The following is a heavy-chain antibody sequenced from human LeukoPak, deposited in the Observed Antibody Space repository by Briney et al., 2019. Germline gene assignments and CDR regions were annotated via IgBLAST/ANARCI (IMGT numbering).Heavy chain of an antibody. CDR2: ISGSGGST. D-gene: IGHD3-22*01. V-gene: IGHV3-23*01. CDR1: GFTFSSYA. Sequence: GGSLRLSCAASGFTFSSYAMSWVRQAPGKGLEWVSGISGSGGSTYYADSVKGRFTISRDNSKNTLYLQMNSLRAEDTAVYYCARDEDSSGYCDYWGQGTLVTVSS. CDR3: ARDEDSSGYCDY. J-gene: IGHJ4*02.